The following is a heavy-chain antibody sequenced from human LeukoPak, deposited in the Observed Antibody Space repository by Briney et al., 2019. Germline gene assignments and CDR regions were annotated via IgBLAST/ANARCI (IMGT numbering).Heavy chain of an antibody. CDR3: ARFTRCDGGGYYLDY. J-gene: IGHJ4*02. Sequence: SETLSLTCTVSGGSISSYWWSWVRQPPGKGLEWIGHIFHSGSTTYNASLQSRVTISVDTSKNQFSLNLNSVTAADTALYYCARFTRCDGGGYYLDYWGQGTLVTVSS. D-gene: IGHD3-22*01. CDR1: GGSISSYW. V-gene: IGHV4-59*08. CDR2: IFHSGST.